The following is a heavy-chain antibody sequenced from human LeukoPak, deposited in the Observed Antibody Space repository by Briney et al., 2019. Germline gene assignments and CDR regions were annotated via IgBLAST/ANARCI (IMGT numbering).Heavy chain of an antibody. V-gene: IGHV3-20*04. D-gene: IGHD3-22*01. CDR3: ARDRITMIVGEAYYFDY. CDR2: INWNGGST. J-gene: IGHJ4*02. Sequence: GGSLRLSCAASGFTFSSYGMSWVRQAPGKGLEWVSGINWNGGSTGYADSVKGRFTISRDNAKNSLYLQMNSLRAEDTALYYCARDRITMIVGEAYYFDYWGQGTLVTVSS. CDR1: GFTFSSYG.